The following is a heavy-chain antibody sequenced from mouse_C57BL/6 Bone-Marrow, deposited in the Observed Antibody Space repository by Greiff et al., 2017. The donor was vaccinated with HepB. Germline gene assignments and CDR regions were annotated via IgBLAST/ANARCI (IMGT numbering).Heavy chain of an antibody. V-gene: IGHV5-15*01. CDR3: ARRYSSRYWYFDV. J-gene: IGHJ1*03. CDR2: ISNLAYSI. Sequence: EVKLVESGGGLVQPGGSLKLSCAASGFTFSDYGMAWVRQAPRKGPEWVAFISNLAYSIYYADTVTGRFTISRENAKNTLYLEMSSLRSEDTAMYYCARRYSSRYWYFDVWGTGTTVTVSS. D-gene: IGHD2-5*01. CDR1: GFTFSDYG.